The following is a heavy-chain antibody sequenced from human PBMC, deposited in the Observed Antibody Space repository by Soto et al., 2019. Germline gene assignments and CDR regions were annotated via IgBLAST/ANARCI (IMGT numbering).Heavy chain of an antibody. CDR1: GFTFSSYW. V-gene: IGHV3-7*01. CDR2: IKQDGSEK. CDR3: ASFQRLRYFDWGTDAFDI. D-gene: IGHD3-9*01. Sequence: QAGGSLRLSCAASGFTFSSYWMSWVRQAPGKGLEWVANIKQDGSEKYYVDSVKGRFTISRDNAKNSLYLQMNSLRAEDTAVYYCASFQRLRYFDWGTDAFDIWGQGTMVTVSS. J-gene: IGHJ3*02.